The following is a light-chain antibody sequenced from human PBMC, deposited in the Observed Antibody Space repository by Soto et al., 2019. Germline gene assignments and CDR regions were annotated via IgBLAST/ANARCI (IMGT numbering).Light chain of an antibody. CDR2: WAS. Sequence: DIVMTQSPGSLAVSLGERATINCKSSQIVLHSPNNKNYLAWYQHKPGQPPKMLIYWASTRESGVPDRFSGSGSGTDFTLTITDLQPEDAALYYCQQYFATPLTFGGGTKVDIK. V-gene: IGKV4-1*01. CDR1: QIVLHSPNNKNY. J-gene: IGKJ4*01. CDR3: QQYFATPLT.